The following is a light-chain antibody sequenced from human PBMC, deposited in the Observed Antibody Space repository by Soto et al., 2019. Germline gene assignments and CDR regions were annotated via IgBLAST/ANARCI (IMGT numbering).Light chain of an antibody. Sequence: QSALTQPRSVCGSPGQSVTISCTGTSSDVVSWYQQHPGKAPKLIIYYVSQRPSGVPDRFSGSKSGNTASLTISGLQAEDEADYYCCSSAGGFTWVFGGGTKLTVL. CDR2: YVS. CDR3: CSSAGGFTWV. V-gene: IGLV2-11*01. CDR1: SSDVV. J-gene: IGLJ3*02.